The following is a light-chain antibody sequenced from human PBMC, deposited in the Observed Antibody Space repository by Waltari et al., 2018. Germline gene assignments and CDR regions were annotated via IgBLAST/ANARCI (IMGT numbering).Light chain of an antibody. CDR3: CSYVTGGTLV. V-gene: IGLV2-23*02. J-gene: IGLJ2*01. CDR1: SSDVGNYHR. CDR2: EIN. Sequence: QSALTQPASVSGSPGQPITISCTGTSSDVGNYHRVSWYQKNPGKAPQLIIYEINMRPSGISNRFSGSKSGNTASLTISGLQAEDEADYYCCSYVTGGTLVFGGGTRLTVL.